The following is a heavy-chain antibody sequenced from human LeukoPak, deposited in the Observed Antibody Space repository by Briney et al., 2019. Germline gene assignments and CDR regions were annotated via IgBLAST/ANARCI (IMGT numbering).Heavy chain of an antibody. CDR2: INPNSGGT. D-gene: IGHD3-22*01. CDR1: GYTFTGYY. V-gene: IGHV1-2*02. CDR3: ARDPYYYDSSGYYSPSNY. J-gene: IGHJ4*02. Sequence: WASVKVSCKASGYTFTGYYMRWVRQAPGQGLEWMGWINPNSGGTNYAQKFQGRVTMTRDTSISTAYMELSRLRSDDTAVYYCARDPYYYDSSGYYSPSNYWGQGTLVTVSS.